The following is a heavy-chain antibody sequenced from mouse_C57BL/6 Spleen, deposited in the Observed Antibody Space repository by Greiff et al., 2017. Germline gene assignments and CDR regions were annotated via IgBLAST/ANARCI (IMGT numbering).Heavy chain of an antibody. V-gene: IGHV1-82*01. CDR1: GYAFSSSW. CDR2: IYPGDGDT. Sequence: VKLMESGPELVKPGASVKISCKASGYAFSSSWMNWVKQRPGKGLEWIGRIYPGDGDTNYNGKFKGKDTLTEDKSSSTAYMQLSSLTSEDSAVYCGARGDSSYYYAMDYWGQGTSVTVSS. D-gene: IGHD3-2*02. CDR3: ARGDSSYYYAMDY. J-gene: IGHJ4*01.